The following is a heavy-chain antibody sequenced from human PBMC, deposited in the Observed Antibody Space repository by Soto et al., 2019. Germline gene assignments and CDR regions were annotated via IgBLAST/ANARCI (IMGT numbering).Heavy chain of an antibody. CDR3: ARFINVAAAGPYDYYYGMDV. Sequence: ASVKVSCKASGYTFTSYYMHWVRQAPGQGLEWMGIINPSGGSTSYAQKFQGRVTMTRDTSTSTVYMELSRLRSDDTAVYYCARFINVAAAGPYDYYYGMDVWGQGTTVTVSS. CDR1: GYTFTSYY. V-gene: IGHV1-46*01. J-gene: IGHJ6*02. D-gene: IGHD6-13*01. CDR2: INPSGGST.